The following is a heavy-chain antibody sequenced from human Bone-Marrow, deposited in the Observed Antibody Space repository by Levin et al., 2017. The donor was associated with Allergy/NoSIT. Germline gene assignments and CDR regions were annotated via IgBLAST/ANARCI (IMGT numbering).Heavy chain of an antibody. CDR2: INWNGDSI. CDR1: GFIFDQHG. D-gene: IGHD3-22*01. V-gene: IGHV3-20*04. Sequence: GGSLRLSCAASGFIFDQHGMSWVRQAPGKGLEWVSGINWNGDSIDYADSEKGRFTISRDNGRNSLYLQMNGLRAADTALYYCARVRQAGYYESTGSYRVTLWYSDLWGRGTLVTVSS. J-gene: IGHJ2*01. CDR3: ARVRQAGYYESTGSYRVTLWYSDL.